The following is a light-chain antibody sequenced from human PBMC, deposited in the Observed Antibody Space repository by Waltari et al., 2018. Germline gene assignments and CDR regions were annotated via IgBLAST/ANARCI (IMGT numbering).Light chain of an antibody. J-gene: IGKJ2*01. CDR3: HQYYSIPYT. Sequence: DIQMTQSPSTLSASIGARVTITCRASQSVNSWLAWYQQKPGKAPKLLIYWASTRESGVPDRFSGSGSGTDFTLTISSLQAEDVAVYYCHQYYSIPYTFGQGTKLEVK. CDR2: WAS. V-gene: IGKV1-5*03. CDR1: QSVNSW.